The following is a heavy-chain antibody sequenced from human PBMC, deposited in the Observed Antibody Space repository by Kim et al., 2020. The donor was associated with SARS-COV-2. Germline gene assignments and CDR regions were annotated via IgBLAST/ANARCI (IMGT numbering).Heavy chain of an antibody. CDR1: GFTFDDYA. Sequence: GGSLRLSCAASGFTFDDYAMHWVRQAPGKGLEWVSGISWNSGSIGYADSVKGRVTISRDNAKNSLYLQMNSLRAEDTALYYCASQSLDALRSKRDGMDVWGQGTTVTVSS. CDR3: ASQSLDALRSKRDGMDV. J-gene: IGHJ6*02. D-gene: IGHD4-17*01. V-gene: IGHV3-9*01. CDR2: ISWNSGSI.